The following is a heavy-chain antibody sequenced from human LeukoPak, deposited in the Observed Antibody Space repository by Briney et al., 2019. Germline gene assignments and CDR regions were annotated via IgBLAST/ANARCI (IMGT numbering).Heavy chain of an antibody. CDR1: GGSISGYY. J-gene: IGHJ1*01. CDR3: ARGATFRGRTLPFQH. CDR2: INHSGST. V-gene: IGHV4-34*01. D-gene: IGHD1-14*01. Sequence: SETLSLTCTVSGGSISGYYWSWIRQPPGKGLEWIGEINHSGSTNYNPSLKSRVTISVDTSKNQFSLKLSSVTAADTAVYYCARGATFRGRTLPFQHWGQGTLVTVSS.